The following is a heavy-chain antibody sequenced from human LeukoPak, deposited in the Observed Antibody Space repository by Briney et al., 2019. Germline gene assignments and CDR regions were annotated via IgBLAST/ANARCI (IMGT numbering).Heavy chain of an antibody. D-gene: IGHD3-22*01. Sequence: GGSLRLSCAASGFTFSSYAMHWVRQAPGKGLEWVAVISYDGSNKYYADSVKGRFTISRDNSKNTLYLQMNSLRAEDTAVYYCAREGAGGDYESSDYYAYYFDYWGQGTLVTVSS. CDR2: ISYDGSNK. CDR1: GFTFSSYA. V-gene: IGHV3-30-3*01. J-gene: IGHJ4*02. CDR3: AREGAGGDYESSDYYAYYFDY.